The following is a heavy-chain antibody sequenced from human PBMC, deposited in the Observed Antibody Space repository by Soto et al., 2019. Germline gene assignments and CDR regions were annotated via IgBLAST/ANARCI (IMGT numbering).Heavy chain of an antibody. D-gene: IGHD1-26*01. Sequence: SVKVSCQASVGPLNTYTINSLRQAPGRGLEWVGQVVPMYDSVNYAETFQGRVTITVDKSTKTAYMELKSLRSQDTALYFCASWRSYSGSYCFDYWGQGTLVTVSS. J-gene: IGHJ4*02. CDR2: VVPMYDSV. CDR3: ASWRSYSGSYCFDY. CDR1: VGPLNTYT. V-gene: IGHV1-69*06.